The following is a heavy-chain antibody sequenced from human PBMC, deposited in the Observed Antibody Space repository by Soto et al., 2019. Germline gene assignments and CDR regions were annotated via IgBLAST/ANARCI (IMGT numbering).Heavy chain of an antibody. CDR1: GGSISSDY. J-gene: IGHJ5*02. CDR3: ASTYYDILTGYSPHFDP. CDR2: IYYSGST. V-gene: IGHV4-59*01. Sequence: SETLSLTCTVSGGSISSDYWSWIRQPPGKGLEWIGYIYYSGSTNYNPSLKSRVTISVDTSKNQFSLKLSSVTAADTAVYYCASTYYDILTGYSPHFDPRGQGTLVTVSS. D-gene: IGHD3-9*01.